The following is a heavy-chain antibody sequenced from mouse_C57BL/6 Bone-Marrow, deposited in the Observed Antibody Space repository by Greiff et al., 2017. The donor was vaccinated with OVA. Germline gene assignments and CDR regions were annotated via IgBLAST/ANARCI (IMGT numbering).Heavy chain of an antibody. J-gene: IGHJ4*01. CDR2: IDPENGDT. Sequence: VQLQQSGAELVRPGASVKLSCTASGFNIKDDYMHWVKQRPEQGLEWIGWIDPENGDTEYASKFQGKATITADTSSSTAYMQLSSLTSEDSAVYYCAIFLYAMDYWGQGTSVTVSS. CDR1: GFNIKDDY. V-gene: IGHV14-4*01. CDR3: AIFLYAMDY.